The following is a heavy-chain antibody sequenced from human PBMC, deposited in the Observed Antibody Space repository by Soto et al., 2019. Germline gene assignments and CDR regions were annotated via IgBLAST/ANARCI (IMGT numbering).Heavy chain of an antibody. CDR1: GYTFTSYA. V-gene: IGHV1-3*01. J-gene: IGHJ6*02. D-gene: IGHD6-19*01. Sequence: ASVKVSCKASGYTFTSYAMHWVRQAPGQRLEWMGWINAGNGNTKYSQKFQGRVTITRDTSASTAYMELSSLRSEDTAVYYCAREDAAQYSSGWYISYYGMDVGGQGTTVTVSS. CDR3: AREDAAQYSSGWYISYYGMDV. CDR2: INAGNGNT.